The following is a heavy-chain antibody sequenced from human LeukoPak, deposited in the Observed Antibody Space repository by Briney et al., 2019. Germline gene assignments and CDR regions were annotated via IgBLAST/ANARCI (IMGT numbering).Heavy chain of an antibody. CDR3: ARGGLLTGWGNFDY. CDR1: GFTFSSYA. Sequence: GGSLRLSCAASGFTFSSYAMHWVRQAPGKGLEYVSAISSNGDSTYYANSVKGRFTISRDNSKNTLYLQMGSLRVEDMAVYYCARGGLLTGWGNFDYWGQGTLVTVSS. D-gene: IGHD3-9*01. J-gene: IGHJ4*02. CDR2: ISSNGDST. V-gene: IGHV3-64*01.